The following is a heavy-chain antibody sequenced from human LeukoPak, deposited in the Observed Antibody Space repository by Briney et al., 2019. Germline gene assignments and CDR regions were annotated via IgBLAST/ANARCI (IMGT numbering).Heavy chain of an antibody. CDR2: IYTSGST. CDR3: ASSYSGNYYVFDY. D-gene: IGHD1-26*01. V-gene: IGHV4-39*07. CDR1: GGSISSSSYY. Sequence: PSETLSLTCTVSGGSISSSSYYWGWIRQPPGKGLEWIGRIYTSGSTNYNPSLKSRVTMSVDTSKNQFSLKLSSVTAADTAVYYCASSYSGNYYVFDYWGQGTLVTVSS. J-gene: IGHJ4*02.